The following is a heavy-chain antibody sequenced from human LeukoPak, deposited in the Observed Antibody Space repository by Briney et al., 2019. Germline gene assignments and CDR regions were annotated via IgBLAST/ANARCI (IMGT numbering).Heavy chain of an antibody. D-gene: IGHD6-19*01. J-gene: IGHJ6*03. CDR1: GYTFTSYG. V-gene: IGHV1-46*01. Sequence: GASVKVSFKASGYTFTSYGISWVRQAPGQGLEWMGIINPSGGSTSYAQKFQGGVTMTRDMSTSTVYMELSSLRSEDTAVYYCARDGAPSSGWIQEPYCYYYYMDVWGKGTTVTVSS. CDR3: ARDGAPSSGWIQEPYCYYYYMDV. CDR2: INPSGGST.